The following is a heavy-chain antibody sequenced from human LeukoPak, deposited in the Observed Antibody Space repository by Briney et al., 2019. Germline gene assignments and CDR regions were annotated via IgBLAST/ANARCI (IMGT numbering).Heavy chain of an antibody. J-gene: IGHJ4*02. CDR1: GFTFSTYN. CDR3: ARARLSHGSGSYYFDY. V-gene: IGHV3-21*01. D-gene: IGHD3-10*01. CDR2: ISGSSSYI. Sequence: PGGSLRLSCAASGFTFSTYNMNWVRQAPGKGPEWVSSISGSSSYIYYADSVKGRFSISRDNAKNSLYLQMNSLRAEDTAVYYCARARLSHGSGSYYFDYWGQGTLVTVSS.